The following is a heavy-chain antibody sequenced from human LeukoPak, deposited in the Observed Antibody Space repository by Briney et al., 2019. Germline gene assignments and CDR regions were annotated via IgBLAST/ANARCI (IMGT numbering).Heavy chain of an antibody. CDR1: GYTFTSYD. CDR2: MNPNSGNT. V-gene: IGHV1-8*01. J-gene: IGHJ6*02. D-gene: IGHD6-19*01. CDR3: ARDLGVAVAGNMDV. Sequence: VASVKVSCKASGYTFTSYDINWVRQATGQGLEWMGWMNPNSGNTGYAQKFQGRVTMTRNTSISTAYMELSSLRSEDTAVYYCARDLGVAVAGNMDVWGQGTTVTVSS.